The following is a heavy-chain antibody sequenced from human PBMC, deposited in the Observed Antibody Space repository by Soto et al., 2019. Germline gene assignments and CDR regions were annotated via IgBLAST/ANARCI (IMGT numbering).Heavy chain of an antibody. CDR1: GFTFSSYA. V-gene: IGHV3-23*01. J-gene: IGHJ6*03. CDR2: ISGSGGST. Sequence: GGSLRLSCAASGFTFSSYAMSWVRQAPGKGLEWVSAISGSGGSTYYADSVKGRLTISRDNSKNTLYLQMNSLRAEDTAVYYCARAGVPAAMWYYYYYMDVWGKGTTVTVSS. CDR3: ARAGVPAAMWYYYYYMDV. D-gene: IGHD2-2*01.